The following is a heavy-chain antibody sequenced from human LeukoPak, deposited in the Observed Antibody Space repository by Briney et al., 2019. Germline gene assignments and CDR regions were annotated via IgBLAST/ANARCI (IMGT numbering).Heavy chain of an antibody. Sequence: GGSLRLSCAASGCTFRSYVMHWVRQAPGKGLEWVSTISGSGDSTYYADSVKGRFTISRDNSKNTLHLQMNSLRAEDTAVYYCAKGGAGYCSSTSCLYYFDYWGQGTLVTVST. CDR2: ISGSGDST. CDR3: AKGGAGYCSSTSCLYYFDY. V-gene: IGHV3-23*01. D-gene: IGHD2-2*01. J-gene: IGHJ4*02. CDR1: GCTFRSYV.